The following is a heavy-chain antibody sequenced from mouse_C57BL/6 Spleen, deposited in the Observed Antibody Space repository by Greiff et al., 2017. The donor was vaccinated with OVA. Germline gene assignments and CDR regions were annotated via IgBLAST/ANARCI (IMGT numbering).Heavy chain of an antibody. J-gene: IGHJ4*01. D-gene: IGHD2-1*01. CDR3: ARAGGNYGDYYAMDY. V-gene: IGHV3-3*01. Sequence: EVQLKESGPSLVRPSQTLSLTCTVTGFSINSDCYWIWIRQFPGNKLEYIGYTFYSGITYYNPSLESRTYITRDTSKNQFSLKLSSVTTEDTATYYCARAGGNYGDYYAMDYWGQGTSVTVSS. CDR2: TFYSGIT. CDR1: GFSINSDCY.